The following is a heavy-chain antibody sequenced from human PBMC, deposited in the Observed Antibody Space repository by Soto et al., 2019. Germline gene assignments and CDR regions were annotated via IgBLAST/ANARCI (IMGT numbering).Heavy chain of an antibody. CDR3: ARDWDK. Sequence: EVQMVASGGDLVQPGGSLRLSCAASGFTFSVYRMSWVRQAPGKGLEWVAKIDQDGSERDYVGSVKGRFTVSRDNAKNSLFLQMNSLGVDDTAVYYCARDWDKWGQGTLVTVSS. CDR1: GFTFSVYR. J-gene: IGHJ4*02. V-gene: IGHV3-7*01. D-gene: IGHD1-26*01. CDR2: IDQDGSER.